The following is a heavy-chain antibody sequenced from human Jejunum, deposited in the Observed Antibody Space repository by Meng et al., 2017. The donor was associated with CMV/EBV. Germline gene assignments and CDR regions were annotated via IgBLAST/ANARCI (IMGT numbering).Heavy chain of an antibody. CDR3: ARDGVICGDTSCRGFYS. V-gene: IGHV1-2*02. D-gene: IGHD2-21*01. J-gene: IGHJ5*02. CDR1: YTCNGYY. CDR2: VNPNSGDT. Sequence: YTCNGYYMHWGRQAPGQGLEWMGWVNPNSGDTDYAQNFQGRVSMTRDPSISTAYMELSGLRSDDTDVYYCARDGVICGDTSCRGFYSWGQGTLVTVSS.